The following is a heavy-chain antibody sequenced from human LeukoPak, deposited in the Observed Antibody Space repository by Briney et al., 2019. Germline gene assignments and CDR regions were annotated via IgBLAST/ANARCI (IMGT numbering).Heavy chain of an antibody. CDR2: IGGSGSTT. J-gene: IGHJ6*03. Sequence: GGSLRLSCAVSGFTFSDFEMNWVRQAPGKGPEWISYIGGSGSTTYYADSVKGRFTISRDNAKNSLYLQMNSLRAEDTAVYYCARSAPTVRGVIESIYMDVWGKGTTVTVSS. CDR1: GFTFSDFE. V-gene: IGHV3-48*03. CDR3: ARSAPTVRGVIESIYMDV. D-gene: IGHD3-10*01.